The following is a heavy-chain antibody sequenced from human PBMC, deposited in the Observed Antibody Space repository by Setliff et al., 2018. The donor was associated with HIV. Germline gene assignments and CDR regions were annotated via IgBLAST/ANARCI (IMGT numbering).Heavy chain of an antibody. CDR1: GYTFNNFY. Sequence: ASVKVSCKASGYTFNNFYIHWVRQAPGQGLKWLGMINPSGGTTTYAQKFQGRVTMTSDTSTSTVYMDLRSLGSEDTAVYYCARGGHYSGSYLPRDYYMDVWGKGTTVTVSS. D-gene: IGHD1-26*01. V-gene: IGHV1-46*02. J-gene: IGHJ6*03. CDR2: INPSGGTT. CDR3: ARGGHYSGSYLPRDYYMDV.